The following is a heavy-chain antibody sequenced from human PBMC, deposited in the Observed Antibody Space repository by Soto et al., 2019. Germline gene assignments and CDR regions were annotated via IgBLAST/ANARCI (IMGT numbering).Heavy chain of an antibody. J-gene: IGHJ4*02. CDR1: DGSVNTGNYY. CDR3: AREEKQLSRYGGDFDY. D-gene: IGHD3-16*01. CDR2: IYYLGTT. Sequence: QVQLQESGPGLVKPSETLSLTCSGSDGSVNTGNYYWSWIRQPPGKGLEWIGHIYYLGTTNYNTPLKSRGTFSVDTSKNQFSLQVTCVTAADTAVYFCAREEKQLSRYGGDFDYWGQGILVTVSS. V-gene: IGHV4-61*01.